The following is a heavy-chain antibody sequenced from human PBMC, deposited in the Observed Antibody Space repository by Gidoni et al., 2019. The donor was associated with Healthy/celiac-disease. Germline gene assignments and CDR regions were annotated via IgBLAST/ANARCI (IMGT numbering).Heavy chain of an antibody. CDR2: IYYGGST. CDR1: GCSISRSSYY. D-gene: IGHD6-6*01. Sequence: QLQLQESGPGLVTPSETLSLTCSVSGCSISRSSYYWGWIRQPPGKGLEWIGSIYYGGSTDYNPSLKSRVTISVDTSKNQFSRKLSSVTAADTGVYYCAATRGIAARPFRYYWGQGTLVTVSS. V-gene: IGHV4-39*01. J-gene: IGHJ4*02. CDR3: AATRGIAARPFRYY.